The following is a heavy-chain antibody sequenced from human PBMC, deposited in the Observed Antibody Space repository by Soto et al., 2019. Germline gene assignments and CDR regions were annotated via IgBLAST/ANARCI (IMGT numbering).Heavy chain of an antibody. D-gene: IGHD3-9*01. V-gene: IGHV4-39*01. J-gene: IGHJ4*02. Sequence: QLQLQESGPGLVKPSETLSLTCSVSDDSINSDKYYWGWIRQPPGKGLEWIGSIYYRGNAYYNPSLQIRVTISLDKSKSQFSRKLNSVTAADSAVYFCARLEGLATISYYFDFWGPGALVTVSS. CDR3: ARLEGLATISYYFDF. CDR1: DDSINSDKYY. CDR2: IYYRGNA.